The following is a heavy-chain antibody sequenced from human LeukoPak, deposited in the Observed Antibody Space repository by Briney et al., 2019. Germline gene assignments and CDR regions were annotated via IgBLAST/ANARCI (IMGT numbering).Heavy chain of an antibody. Sequence: RSGGSLRLSCAASRFTFSNYWMHWVRQAPGKGLVWVSRIYNDGSSTSYADSVKGRFTISRDNAKNSLYLQMDSLRAEDTAFYYCARGAGSGWYFFYTYWGQGTLVTVSS. J-gene: IGHJ4*02. CDR1: RFTFSNYW. D-gene: IGHD6-19*01. CDR3: ARGAGSGWYFFYTY. V-gene: IGHV3-74*01. CDR2: IYNDGSST.